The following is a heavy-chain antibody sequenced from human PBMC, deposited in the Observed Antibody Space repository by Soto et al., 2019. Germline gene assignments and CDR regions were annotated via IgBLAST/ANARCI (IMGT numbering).Heavy chain of an antibody. D-gene: IGHD3-9*01. CDR3: ARHDKYDILTGNHFDY. Sequence: ESLTISFTGSGYSFTSYWISWVRQMPGKGLEWMGRIDPSDSYTNYSPSFQGHVTISADKSISTAYLQWSSLKASDTAMYYCARHDKYDILTGNHFDYWGQGTLVTVYS. J-gene: IGHJ4*02. CDR1: GYSFTSYW. CDR2: IDPSDSYT. V-gene: IGHV5-10-1*01.